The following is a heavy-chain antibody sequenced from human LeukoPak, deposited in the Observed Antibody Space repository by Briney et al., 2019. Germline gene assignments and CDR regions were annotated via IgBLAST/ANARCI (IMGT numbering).Heavy chain of an antibody. CDR1: GFTFSIYW. D-gene: IGHD4-17*01. CDR3: ASDYGEEGY. CDR2: IKQDGSEK. Sequence: PGGSLRLSCAASGFTFSIYWMSWVRLAPGKGLECVGNIKQDGSEKYYVASVKGRFTISRDNAKNSLYLEMNGLRAEDTAVYYCASDYGEEGYWGQGTLVTVAS. V-gene: IGHV3-7*01. J-gene: IGHJ4*02.